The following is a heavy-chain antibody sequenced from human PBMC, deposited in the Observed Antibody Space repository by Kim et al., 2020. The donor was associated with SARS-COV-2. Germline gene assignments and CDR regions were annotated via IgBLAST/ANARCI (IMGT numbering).Heavy chain of an antibody. CDR1: GGSFSGYY. Sequence: SETLSLTCAVYGGSFSGYYWSWIRQPPGKGLEWMGEINHSGSTNYNPSLKSRVTISVDTSKNQFSLKLSSVTAADTAVYYCAIRQTYYYDSTRAFHIWG. D-gene: IGHD3-22*01. V-gene: IGHV4-34*01. J-gene: IGHJ3*02. CDR3: AIRQTYYYDSTRAFHI. CDR2: INHSGST.